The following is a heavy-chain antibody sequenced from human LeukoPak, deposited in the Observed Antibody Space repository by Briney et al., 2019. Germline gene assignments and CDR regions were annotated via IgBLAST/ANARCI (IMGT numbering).Heavy chain of an antibody. V-gene: IGHV1-2*02. CDR3: ARDYCSSTSCHSNWFDP. J-gene: IGHJ5*02. D-gene: IGHD2-2*01. CDR1: GYTFTGYY. Sequence: ASVKVSCKASGYTFTGYYMHWVRQAPGQGLEWMGWINPNSGGTNYAQKFQGRVTMTRDTSISTAYMELSRLRSDDRAVYYCARDYCSSTSCHSNWFDPWGQGTLVTVSS. CDR2: INPNSGGT.